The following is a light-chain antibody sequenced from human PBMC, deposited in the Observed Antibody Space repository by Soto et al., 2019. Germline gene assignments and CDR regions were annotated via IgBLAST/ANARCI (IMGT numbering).Light chain of an antibody. Sequence: QSSLTQPASVSGSPGQSSTISYTGTSSDVGGYNYVSWYQQHPGKAPKLMIYEVSNRPSGVSNRFSGSKSGNTASLTISGLQAEDEADYYCSSYTSSGTLVVFGGGTKLTVL. J-gene: IGLJ2*01. CDR1: SSDVGGYNY. CDR3: SSYTSSGTLVV. V-gene: IGLV2-14*01. CDR2: EVS.